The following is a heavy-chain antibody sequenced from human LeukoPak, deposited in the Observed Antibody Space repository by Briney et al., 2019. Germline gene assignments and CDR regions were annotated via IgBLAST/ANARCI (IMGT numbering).Heavy chain of an antibody. J-gene: IGHJ3*01. Sequence: GGSLRLSCAASGFTFSSYWMSWVRQAPGKGLEWVANIKQDGSEKYYVDSVKGRFTISRDNAKNSLYLQMNSLRAGDTAVYYCARAHVGAGLAFDVWGQGTMVTVSS. CDR3: ARAHVGAGLAFDV. CDR2: IKQDGSEK. V-gene: IGHV3-7*01. D-gene: IGHD1-26*01. CDR1: GFTFSSYW.